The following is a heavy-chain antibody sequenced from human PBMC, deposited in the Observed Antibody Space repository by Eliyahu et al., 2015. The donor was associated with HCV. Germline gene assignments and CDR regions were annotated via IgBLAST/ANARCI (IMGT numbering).Heavy chain of an antibody. CDR2: ISGTTSYI. J-gene: IGHJ6*03. D-gene: IGHD3-3*01. CDR1: GFTFSSXS. CDR3: ASNYDFWSGLGNYYYYMDV. Sequence: EVQLVESGGGLVKPGGSLRLSCAASGFTFSSXSMNWVRQAPGKGLEWVSSISGTTSYIYYADSVKGRFIISRDNANNSLYLQMNSLRAEDTAVYYCASNYDFWSGLGNYYYYMDVWGRGTTVTVSS. V-gene: IGHV3-21*06.